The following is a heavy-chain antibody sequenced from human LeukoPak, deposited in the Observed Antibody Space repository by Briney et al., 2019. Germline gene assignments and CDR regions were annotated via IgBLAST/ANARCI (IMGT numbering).Heavy chain of an antibody. D-gene: IGHD6-19*01. CDR2: IKQDGSEK. CDR1: GFTFSSYW. J-gene: IGHJ6*03. CDR3: ARDLWYSSGWYHYYYYMDV. Sequence: GGSLRLSCAASGFTFSSYWMTWVRQAPGKGLEWVANIKQDGSEKYYVDSVKGRFTISRDNAKNSLYLQMNSLRAEDTAVYYCARDLWYSSGWYHYYYYMDVWGKGTTVTVSS. V-gene: IGHV3-7*01.